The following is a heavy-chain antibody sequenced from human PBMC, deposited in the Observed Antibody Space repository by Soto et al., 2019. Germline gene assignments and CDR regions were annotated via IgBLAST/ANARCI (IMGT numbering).Heavy chain of an antibody. V-gene: IGHV1-8*01. CDR3: ARGLCTGGTCYGLTVDF. CDR1: GYIFTSHD. J-gene: IGHJ3*01. CDR2: MSPFSGNT. D-gene: IGHD2-15*01. Sequence: QVQLVQSGAEVKKPGASVKVSCKASGYIFTSHDINWVRHVPGQGFEWMGWMSPFSGNTGSAQKFQGRVSLTRNTSITTSYMEVSSLTSDDTAVYYCARGLCTGGTCYGLTVDFWGQGTTVTVSS.